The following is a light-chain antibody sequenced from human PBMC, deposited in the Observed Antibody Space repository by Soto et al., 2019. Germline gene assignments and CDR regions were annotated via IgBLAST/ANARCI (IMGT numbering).Light chain of an antibody. CDR1: SSNIGSDF. CDR3: ASWDGSLRGWV. Sequence: QSVLTQPPSASGTPGQKVTSSCSGSSSNIGSDFVYWFQQLPGTAPTLLIYRNNQRPSGVPDRFSGSKSGTSASLAISGLRSEDEADYYCASWDGSLRGWVFGGGTKLTVL. V-gene: IGLV1-47*01. J-gene: IGLJ3*02. CDR2: RNN.